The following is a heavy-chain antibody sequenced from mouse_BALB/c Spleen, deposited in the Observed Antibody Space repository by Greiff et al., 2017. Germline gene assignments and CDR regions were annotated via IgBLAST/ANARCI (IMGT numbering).Heavy chain of an antibody. Sequence: EVQLQQSGPELVKPGASVKISCKASGYTFTDYNMHWVKQSHGKSLEWIGYIYPYNGGTGYNQKFKSKATLTVDNSSSTAYMELRSLTSEDSAVYYCAREYRYDGRPRFDYWGQGTTLTVSS. V-gene: IGHV1S29*02. CDR3: AREYRYDGRPRFDY. J-gene: IGHJ2*01. D-gene: IGHD2-14*01. CDR1: GYTFTDYN. CDR2: IYPYNGGT.